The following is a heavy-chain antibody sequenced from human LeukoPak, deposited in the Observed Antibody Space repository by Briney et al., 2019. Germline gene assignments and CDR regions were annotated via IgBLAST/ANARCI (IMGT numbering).Heavy chain of an antibody. CDR1: GGSFSGYY. D-gene: IGHD2-2*01. J-gene: IGHJ5*02. Sequence: SETLSLTCAVYGGSFSGYYWSWIRQPPGKGPEWIGEINHSGSTNYNPSLKSRVTISVDTSKNQFSLKLSSVTAADTAVYYCARIAGYCSSTSCPWGQGTLVTVSS. CDR2: INHSGST. V-gene: IGHV4-34*01. CDR3: ARIAGYCSSTSCP.